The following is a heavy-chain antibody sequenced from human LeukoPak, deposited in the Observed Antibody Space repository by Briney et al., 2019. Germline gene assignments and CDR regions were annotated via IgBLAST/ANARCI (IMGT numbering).Heavy chain of an antibody. J-gene: IGHJ4*02. D-gene: IGHD3-10*01. CDR2: IRSKDNSYAT. Sequence: GGSLKLSCAASGFTFSGSAMHWVRQASGKGLEWVGRIRSKDNSYATADAASGKGRFTISRDDSKNTAYLQMNSLKTEDTAVYYCTRPPAGYWGQGTLVTVSS. V-gene: IGHV3-73*01. CDR1: GFTFSGSA. CDR3: TRPPAGY.